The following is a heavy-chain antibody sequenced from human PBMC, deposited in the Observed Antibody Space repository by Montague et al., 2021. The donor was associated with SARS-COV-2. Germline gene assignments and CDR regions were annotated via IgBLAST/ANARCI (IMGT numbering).Heavy chain of an antibody. CDR3: APREWELGAFDI. J-gene: IGHJ3*02. V-gene: IGHV3-48*03. D-gene: IGHD1-26*01. CDR2: ISSSGGTI. CDR1: GFTFSSYE. Sequence: SLRLSCAASGFTFSSYEMNWVRQAPGKGLEWVSYISSSGGTIYYADSVKGRFTISRDNAKNSLYLQMNSLRAEDTAVYYCAPREWELGAFDIWGQGTMVTVSS.